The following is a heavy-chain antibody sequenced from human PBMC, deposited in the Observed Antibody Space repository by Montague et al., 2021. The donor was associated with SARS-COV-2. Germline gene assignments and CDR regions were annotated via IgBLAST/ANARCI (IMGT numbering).Heavy chain of an antibody. CDR3: GRDSVSYGLDV. CDR2: IYNSGPT. V-gene: IGHV4-61*09. J-gene: IGHJ6*02. CDR1: GASIDTGNHY. Sequence: TLSLTCRVSGASIDTGNHYWTWIRQSAGQGLEWIGNIYNSGPTNYNPSLKSRVTIPLDRAKNHFSLLLSSVTAADTATYYCGRDSVSYGLDVWGQGTTVTVSS. D-gene: IGHD3-16*01.